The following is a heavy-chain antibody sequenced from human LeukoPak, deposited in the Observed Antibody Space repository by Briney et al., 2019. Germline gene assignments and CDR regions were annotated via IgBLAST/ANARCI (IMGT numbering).Heavy chain of an antibody. Sequence: PGGSLRLSCAVSGITLSNYGMSWVRQAPGKGLEWVAGISDSGGSTNYADSVKGRFTISRDNPKNTLYLQMNSLRAEDSAVYYCARTAPAAIYWFDPWGQGTLVTVSS. D-gene: IGHD2-2*02. CDR1: GITLSNYG. V-gene: IGHV3-23*01. CDR3: ARTAPAAIYWFDP. J-gene: IGHJ5*02. CDR2: ISDSGGST.